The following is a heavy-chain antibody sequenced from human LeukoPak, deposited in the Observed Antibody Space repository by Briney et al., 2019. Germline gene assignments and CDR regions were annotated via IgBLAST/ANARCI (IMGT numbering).Heavy chain of an antibody. D-gene: IGHD3-10*01. V-gene: IGHV3-23*01. Sequence: QAGGSLRLSCAASGFTFSSYAMSWVRQAPGKGLEWVSAISGSGGSTYYADSVKGRFTISRDNSKNTLYLQMNSLRAEDTAVYYCAKVPYYYGSGSYYYFDYWGQGTLVTVSS. CDR2: ISGSGGST. CDR1: GFTFSSYA. CDR3: AKVPYYYGSGSYYYFDY. J-gene: IGHJ4*02.